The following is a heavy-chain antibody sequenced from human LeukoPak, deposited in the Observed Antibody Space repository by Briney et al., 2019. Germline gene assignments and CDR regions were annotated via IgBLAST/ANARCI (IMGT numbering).Heavy chain of an antibody. J-gene: IGHJ4*02. Sequence: GGSLRLSCAASGFTFSSYAMSWVRQIPGKGLEWVSAISGSDAGTYYADSVKGRFTISRDKSKNTLYLQMNRLRAEDTAVYYCAKGSRGSCSRTYCYPFDYWGQGTLVTVSS. V-gene: IGHV3-23*01. CDR3: AKGSRGSCSRTYCYPFDY. CDR1: GFTFSSYA. D-gene: IGHD2-15*01. CDR2: ISGSDAGT.